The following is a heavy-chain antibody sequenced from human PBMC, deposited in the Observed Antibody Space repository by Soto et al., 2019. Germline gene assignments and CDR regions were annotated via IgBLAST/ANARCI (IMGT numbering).Heavy chain of an antibody. CDR1: GGSISSSSYY. CDR2: IYYSGST. Sequence: SETLSLTCTVSGGSISSSSYYWGWIRQPPGKGLEWIASIYYSGSTYYNPSLKSRVTISVDTSKNQFSLKLSSVTAADTAVYYCARHNYDILTGYYPLLSWFDPWGQGTLVTVSS. D-gene: IGHD3-9*01. J-gene: IGHJ5*02. CDR3: ARHNYDILTGYYPLLSWFDP. V-gene: IGHV4-39*01.